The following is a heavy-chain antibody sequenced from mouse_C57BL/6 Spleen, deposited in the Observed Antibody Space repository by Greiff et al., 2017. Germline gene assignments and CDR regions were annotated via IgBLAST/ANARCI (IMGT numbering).Heavy chain of an antibody. CDR3: AGGSYYGNYGWFAY. J-gene: IGHJ3*01. V-gene: IGHV1-76*01. CDR2: IYPGSGNT. CDR1: GYTFTDYY. Sequence: VQVVESGAELVRPGASVKLSCKASGYTFTDYYINWVKQRPGQGLEWIARIYPGSGNTYYNEKFKGKATLTAEKSSSTAYMQLSSLTSEDSAVYFCAGGSYYGNYGWFAYWGQGTLVTVSA. D-gene: IGHD2-1*01.